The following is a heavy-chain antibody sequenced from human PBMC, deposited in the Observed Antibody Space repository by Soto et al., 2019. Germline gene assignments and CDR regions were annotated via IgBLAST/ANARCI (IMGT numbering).Heavy chain of an antibody. J-gene: IGHJ2*01. CDR2: ISGSGGST. V-gene: IGHV3-23*01. D-gene: IGHD7-27*01. CDR1: GFTFSSYA. CDR3: ASKTGVSAVGHFDL. Sequence: EVQLLESGGGLVQPGGSLRLSCGASGFTFSSYAMSWVRQAPGKGLEWVSAISGSGGSTYYADSVKGRFSISRDNSKNTLYLQMNSLRAEDTAVYYCASKTGVSAVGHFDLWGRGTLVTVSS.